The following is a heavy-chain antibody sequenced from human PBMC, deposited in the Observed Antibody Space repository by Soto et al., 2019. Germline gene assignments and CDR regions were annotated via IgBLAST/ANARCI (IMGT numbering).Heavy chain of an antibody. CDR2: VSTHDVET. D-gene: IGHD3-10*01. J-gene: IGHJ4*02. CDR3: VRDYYRETSEMSDC. CDR1: GYTFNMYG. V-gene: IGHV1-18*01. Sequence: ASVKVSSKTSGYTFNMYGISWARQAPGQGLEWMGYVSTHDVETIYAQKFQGRITMTRDTYTTTAYMELRSLIFDDTAMYYCVRDYYRETSEMSDCWGQGTLVTFSS.